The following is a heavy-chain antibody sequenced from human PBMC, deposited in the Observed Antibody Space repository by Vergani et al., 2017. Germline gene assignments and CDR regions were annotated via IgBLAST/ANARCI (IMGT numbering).Heavy chain of an antibody. J-gene: IGHJ6*03. CDR2: IYPGDSDT. CDR3: ARHVTKGPSDFWSGLSKQYYMDV. CDR1: GYSFTTYW. V-gene: IGHV5-51*01. Sequence: EVQLVQSGAEVKKPGESLKISCKGSGYSFTTYWIGWVRQMPGKGLEWMGIIYPGDSDTRYSPSFQGQVTISADKSISTAYLQWSSLKASDTAMYYCARHVTKGPSDFWSGLSKQYYMDVWGKGTTVTVSS. D-gene: IGHD3-3*01.